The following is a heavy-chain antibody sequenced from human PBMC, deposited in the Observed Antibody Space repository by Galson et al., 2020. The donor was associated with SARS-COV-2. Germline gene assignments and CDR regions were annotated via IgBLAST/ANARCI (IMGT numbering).Heavy chain of an antibody. CDR1: GGSISSYY. Sequence: SETLSLTCTVSGGSISSYYWSWIRQPPGKGLEWIGYIFYRGSTNYNPSLKSRVTVSVDTSKNQFSLKLSALTAADTAVYYCARTALRYGRHWFFDLWGRGTLVTVSS. V-gene: IGHV4-59*13. CDR2: IFYRGST. J-gene: IGHJ2*01. D-gene: IGHD4-17*01. CDR3: ARTALRYGRHWFFDL.